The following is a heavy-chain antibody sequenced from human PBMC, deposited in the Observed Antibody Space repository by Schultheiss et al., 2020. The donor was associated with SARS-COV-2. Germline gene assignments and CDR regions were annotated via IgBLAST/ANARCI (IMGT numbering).Heavy chain of an antibody. V-gene: IGHV4-59*01. Sequence: SQTLSLTCAVYGGSFSGYYWSWIRQPPGKGLEWIAYIYYSGSTNYNPSLKSRVTISVDTSKNQFSLKLSSVTAADTAVYYCACYSSSWYNYWGQGTLVTVSS. CDR3: ACYSSSWYNY. J-gene: IGHJ4*02. CDR1: GGSFSGYY. D-gene: IGHD6-13*01. CDR2: IYYSGST.